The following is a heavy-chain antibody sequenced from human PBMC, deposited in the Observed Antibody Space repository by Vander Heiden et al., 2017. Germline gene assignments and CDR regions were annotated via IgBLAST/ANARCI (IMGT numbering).Heavy chain of an antibody. J-gene: IGHJ6*02. V-gene: IGHV3-7*01. D-gene: IGHD1-26*01. CDR3: ARDRVGGNPRSGMDV. CDR1: GFTFSNYW. CDR2: IKLDGSEQ. Sequence: EVQLVASGGGLVQPGGSLVLTCAASGFTFSNYWMSWVSQAPGKGLEWVANIKLDGSEQYYVDSVKGRFTISRDNAKNSLYLQMNSLGVEDTAVYYCARDRVGGNPRSGMDVWGQGTTVTVSS.